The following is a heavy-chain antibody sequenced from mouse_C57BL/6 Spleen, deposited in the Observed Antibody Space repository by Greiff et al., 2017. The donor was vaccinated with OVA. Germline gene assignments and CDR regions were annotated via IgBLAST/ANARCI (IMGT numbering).Heavy chain of an antibody. CDR2: IFPGSGST. Sequence: VQLVESGPELVKPGASVKISCKASGYTFTDYYINWVKQRPGQGLEWIGWIFPGSGSTYYNEKFKGKATLTVDKSSSTAYMLLSSLTSEDSAVYFCARGDYYGSSYYFDYWGQGTTLTVSS. V-gene: IGHV1-75*01. CDR3: ARGDYYGSSYYFDY. CDR1: GYTFTDYY. D-gene: IGHD1-1*01. J-gene: IGHJ2*01.